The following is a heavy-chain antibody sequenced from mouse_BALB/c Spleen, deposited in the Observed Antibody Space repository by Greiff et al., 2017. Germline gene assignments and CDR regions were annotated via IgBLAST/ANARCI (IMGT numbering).Heavy chain of an antibody. Sequence: QVQLQQSGPGLVAPSQSLSITCTVSGFSLTDYGVSWVRQSPGKGLEWLGVIWGGGSTYYNSALISRLSISKDNSKSQVFLKMNSLQTNDTAIYYCARKYSMYDFDYWGQGTTLTVSS. CDR2: IWGGGST. CDR1: GFSLTDYG. V-gene: IGHV2-6-5*01. J-gene: IGHJ2*01. CDR3: ARKYSMYDFDY. D-gene: IGHD2-14*01.